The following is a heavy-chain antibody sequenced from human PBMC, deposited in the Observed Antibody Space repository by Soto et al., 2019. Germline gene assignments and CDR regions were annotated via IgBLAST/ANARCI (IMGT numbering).Heavy chain of an antibody. Sequence: QVQLVQSGAEVKKPGSSVKVSCKASGGTFSNYAISWVRQAPGQGLEWMGGIIPIFDTANYAQKFQGRVTIIAHKSTYTVYLQLSSLRSEDTAVYYCARGAPDSSNWRYGLQTFDSWGQGSLVTVSS. CDR2: IIPIFDTA. CDR3: ARGAPDSSNWRYGLQTFDS. CDR1: GGTFSNYA. J-gene: IGHJ5*01. V-gene: IGHV1-69*06. D-gene: IGHD4-4*01.